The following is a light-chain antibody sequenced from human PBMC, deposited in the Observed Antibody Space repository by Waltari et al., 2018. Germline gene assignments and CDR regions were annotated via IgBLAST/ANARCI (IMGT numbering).Light chain of an antibody. CDR3: QQYGSSPLT. CDR2: GAS. CDR1: QSVSSSY. V-gene: IGKV3-20*01. J-gene: IGKJ4*01. Sequence: EIVLTQSPGTLSLSPGERATLSCRASQSVSSSYLAWYQQKPGQAPRLLSYGASSRATGIPGRFRGSGSGTDFTLTISRLEPEDFAVYYCQQYGSSPLTFGGGTKVEIK.